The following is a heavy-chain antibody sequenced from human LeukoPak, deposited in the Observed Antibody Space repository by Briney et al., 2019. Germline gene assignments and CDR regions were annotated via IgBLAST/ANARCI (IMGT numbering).Heavy chain of an antibody. V-gene: IGHV4-59*08. CDR3: ARHGYYDFWSGYNDAFDI. J-gene: IGHJ3*02. Sequence: SETLSLTCTVSGGSINSYYWSWIRQPPGKGLEWIGYIYYSGSTNYNPSLKSRVTISVDTSKNQFSLKLSSVTAADTAVYYCARHGYYDFWSGYNDAFDIWGQGTMVTVSS. D-gene: IGHD3-3*01. CDR2: IYYSGST. CDR1: GGSINSYY.